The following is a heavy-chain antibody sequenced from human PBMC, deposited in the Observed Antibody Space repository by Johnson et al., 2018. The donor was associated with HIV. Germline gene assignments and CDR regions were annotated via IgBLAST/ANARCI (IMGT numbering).Heavy chain of an antibody. CDR2: ISYDGSNE. D-gene: IGHD3-3*01. CDR3: ARGRMHFLEGGAFDI. J-gene: IGHJ3*02. V-gene: IGHV3-30-3*01. Sequence: QEQLVESGGGVVQPGRSLRLSCAASGFTFSSYAMHWVRQAPGKGLEWVAVISYDGSNEYFADSVKGRFTISRDNSNNTLYLQMNSLRTEDTAVYHCARGRMHFLEGGAFDIWGQGTMVTVSS. CDR1: GFTFSSYA.